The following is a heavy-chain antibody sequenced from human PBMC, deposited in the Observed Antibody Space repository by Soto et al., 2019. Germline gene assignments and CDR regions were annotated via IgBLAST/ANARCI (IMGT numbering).Heavy chain of an antibody. D-gene: IGHD6-13*01. J-gene: IGHJ4*02. CDR1: GYTFINYY. Sequence: QVQLVQSGAEVKKPGASVKLSCKASGYTFINYYIHWVRQTPGQGIEWMGIFNPTSGSTNYAQKFQGRVTLTMDTSTRTVYMELRSLRFADTAVYYCARDLAASDYWGQGTLFTVSS. V-gene: IGHV1-46*01. CDR3: ARDLAASDY. CDR2: FNPTSGST.